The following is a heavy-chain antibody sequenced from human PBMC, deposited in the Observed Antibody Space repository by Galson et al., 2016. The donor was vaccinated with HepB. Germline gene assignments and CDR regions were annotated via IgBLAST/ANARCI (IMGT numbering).Heavy chain of an antibody. CDR1: GFFFSGRA. CDR2: INRYGATT. Sequence: SLRLSCAASGFFFSGRAMSWVRQAPGKGLEWVSGINRYGATTGYAASVKGRFTISRDNSSNTLYLQMNSLTTEDTAVYYCVRDDYSGGRGAPDYWGQGTLVTVSS. V-gene: IGHV3-23*01. J-gene: IGHJ4*02. D-gene: IGHD4/OR15-4a*01. CDR3: VRDDYSGGRGAPDY.